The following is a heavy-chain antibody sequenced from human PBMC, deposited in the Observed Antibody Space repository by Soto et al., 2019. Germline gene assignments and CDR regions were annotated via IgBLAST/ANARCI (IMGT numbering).Heavy chain of an antibody. Sequence: LRLSCAASGFTFSSYAMHWVRQAPGKGLEWVAVISYDGSNEYYADSVKGRFTISRDNSKNTLYLQMNSLRAEDTAVYYCAIRMVRGVIAAFDIWGQGTMVTVSS. CDR1: GFTFSSYA. CDR3: AIRMVRGVIAAFDI. V-gene: IGHV3-30-3*01. CDR2: ISYDGSNE. D-gene: IGHD3-10*01. J-gene: IGHJ3*02.